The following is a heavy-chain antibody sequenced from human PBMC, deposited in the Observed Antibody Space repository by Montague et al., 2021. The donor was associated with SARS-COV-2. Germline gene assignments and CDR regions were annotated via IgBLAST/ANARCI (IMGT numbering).Heavy chain of an antibody. V-gene: IGHV3-53*01. Sequence: SLRLSCAASGLTVNGNFMTWVCQAPGRGLEWVSVIYAGGGTDYADSVKGRFTVSRDNSKNTLYLQMNSLRVDDTALYYCASGLGYGDYGDYWGQGTLVTVSS. CDR2: IYAGGGT. CDR1: GLTVNGNF. J-gene: IGHJ4*02. D-gene: IGHD4-17*01. CDR3: ASGLGYGDYGDY.